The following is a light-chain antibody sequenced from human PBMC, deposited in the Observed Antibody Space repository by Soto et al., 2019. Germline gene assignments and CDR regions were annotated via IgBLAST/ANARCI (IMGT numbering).Light chain of an antibody. Sequence: EIAMTQSPATLSLSPGERAALSCRASQSINSELAWYQQKPGQPPRLLIYGASTRATGVPARFTGSESGSAFSLTISGLQSEDFAVYYCQQGHNWPLTFGQVTGLEI. CDR1: QSINSE. CDR3: QQGHNWPLT. V-gene: IGKV3-15*01. CDR2: GAS. J-gene: IGKJ2*01.